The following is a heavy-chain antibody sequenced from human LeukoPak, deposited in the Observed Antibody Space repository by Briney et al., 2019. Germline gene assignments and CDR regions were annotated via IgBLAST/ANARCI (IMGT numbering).Heavy chain of an antibody. Sequence: GGSLRLSCAASGFPFSSYWMSWVRQAPGKGLEWVANIKQDGSEKYYVDSVKGRFTISRDNAQNSLYLQMNSLRAEDTAVYYCASRDFLTGYYDYWGQATLVTVSS. CDR2: IKQDGSEK. CDR3: ASRDFLTGYYDY. V-gene: IGHV3-7*01. D-gene: IGHD3-9*01. J-gene: IGHJ4*02. CDR1: GFPFSSYW.